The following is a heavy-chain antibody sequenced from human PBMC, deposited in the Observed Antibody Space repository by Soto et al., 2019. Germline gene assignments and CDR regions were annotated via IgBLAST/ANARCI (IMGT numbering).Heavy chain of an antibody. CDR2: IWYDGSNK. J-gene: IGHJ6*02. CDR1: GFTFSNYG. V-gene: IGHV3-33*01. CDR3: ARDRVAAPSYVMDV. D-gene: IGHD6-13*01. Sequence: PGGSLRLSCAASGFTFSNYGIHWVRQAPGKGLEWVAVIWYDGSNKYYADSVKGRFTISRDNSKNTLYLQMNSLRVEDTAVYYCARDRVAAPSYVMDVWGQGTTVTVSS.